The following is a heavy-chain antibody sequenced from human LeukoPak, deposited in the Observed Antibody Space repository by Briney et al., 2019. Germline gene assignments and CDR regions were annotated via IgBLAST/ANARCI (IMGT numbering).Heavy chain of an antibody. CDR3: AALGARWNYYGMDV. Sequence: ASVKVSCKASGYTFTSYGISWVRQAPGQGLEWMGWISAYNGNTNYAQKLQGRVTMTTDTSTSTAYMELSSLRSEDTAVYYCAALGARWNYYGMDVWGQGTTVTVSS. V-gene: IGHV1-18*01. D-gene: IGHD5-24*01. J-gene: IGHJ6*02. CDR2: ISAYNGNT. CDR1: GYTFTSYG.